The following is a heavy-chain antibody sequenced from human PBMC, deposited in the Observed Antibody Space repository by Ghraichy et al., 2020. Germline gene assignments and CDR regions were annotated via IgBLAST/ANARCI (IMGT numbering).Heavy chain of an antibody. CDR3: ASDYGDYPALTFDI. CDR1: GFTVSSNY. Sequence: GGSLRLSCAASGFTVSSNYMSWVRQAPGKGLEWVSVIYSGGSTYYADSVKGRVTISRDNSKNTLYLQMNSLRAEDTAVYYCASDYGDYPALTFDIWGQGTMVTGSA. D-gene: IGHD4-17*01. V-gene: IGHV3-53*01. CDR2: IYSGGST. J-gene: IGHJ3*02.